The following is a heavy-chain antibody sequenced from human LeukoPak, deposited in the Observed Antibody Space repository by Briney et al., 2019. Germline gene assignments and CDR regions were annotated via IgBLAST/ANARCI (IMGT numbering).Heavy chain of an antibody. J-gene: IGHJ4*02. Sequence: PTGGSLRLSCAASGFTVSSNYMSWVRQAPGKGLEWVSVIYSGGSTYYADSVKGRFTISRDNSKNTLYLQVNSLRAEDTAVYYCARDRSGWYYFDYWGQGTLVTVSS. CDR3: ARDRSGWYYFDY. D-gene: IGHD6-19*01. CDR1: GFTVSSNY. CDR2: IYSGGST. V-gene: IGHV3-66*02.